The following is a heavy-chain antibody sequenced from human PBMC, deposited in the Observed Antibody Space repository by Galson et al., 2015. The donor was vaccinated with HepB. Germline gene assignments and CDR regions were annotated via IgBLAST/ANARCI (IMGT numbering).Heavy chain of an antibody. Sequence: SVKVSCKASGGTFSSYAISGVRQAPGQGLEWMGGIIPILGIANYAQKFQGRVTITADKSTSTAYMELSSLRSEDTAVYYCARGDGSGSYYIDYWGQGTLVTVSS. D-gene: IGHD3-10*01. J-gene: IGHJ4*02. CDR1: GGTFSSYA. CDR3: ARGDGSGSYYIDY. V-gene: IGHV1-69*10. CDR2: IIPILGIA.